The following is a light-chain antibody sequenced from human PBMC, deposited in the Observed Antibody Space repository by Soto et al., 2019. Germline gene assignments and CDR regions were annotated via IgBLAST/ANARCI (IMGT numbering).Light chain of an antibody. Sequence: VLTQSPATLSLSPGERSTLSCMASQSVRSDLAWYQQKPGQAPRLLIYDISSRATGIPDRFSGSVSGTDFTLTITRLEPEDFAVFYCQQYGSSDLIFGQGTRLEIK. CDR2: DIS. CDR1: QSVRSD. V-gene: IGKV3-20*01. J-gene: IGKJ5*01. CDR3: QQYGSSDLI.